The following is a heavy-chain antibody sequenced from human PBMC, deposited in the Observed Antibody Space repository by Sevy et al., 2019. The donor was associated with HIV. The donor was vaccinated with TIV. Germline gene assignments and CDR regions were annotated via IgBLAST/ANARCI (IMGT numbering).Heavy chain of an antibody. CDR2: IDSDGSA. CDR1: GFTVSDNY. D-gene: IGHD3-22*01. CDR3: ARDRYYDASGYYYYYYGMDV. Sequence: GGSRRLSCAASGFTVSDNYMAWVRLAPGKGLEWVSLIDSDGSAYYADSVKGRFTISRDNVKNTLYLRINALRAEDTGLYFCARDRYYDASGYYYYYYGMDVWGQGTTVTVSS. V-gene: IGHV3-66*01. J-gene: IGHJ6*02.